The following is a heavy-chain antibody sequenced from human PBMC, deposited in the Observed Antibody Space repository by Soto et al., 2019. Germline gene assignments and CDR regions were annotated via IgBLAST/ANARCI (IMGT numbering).Heavy chain of an antibody. Sequence: SVKVSSKASGFTFTSSAMQWVRQARGQRLEKIGWIVVGSGNTNYAQKLQERVTITRHMSTSTAYMELSSLRSEDTAVYYCAADVGSGWYGNWFDPWGQGTLVTVSS. V-gene: IGHV1-58*02. J-gene: IGHJ5*02. CDR2: IVVGSGNT. CDR1: GFTFTSSA. D-gene: IGHD6-19*01. CDR3: AADVGSGWYGNWFDP.